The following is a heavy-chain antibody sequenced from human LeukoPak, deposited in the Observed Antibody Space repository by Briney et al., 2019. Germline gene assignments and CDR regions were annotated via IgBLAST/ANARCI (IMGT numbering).Heavy chain of an antibody. Sequence: TRSVRWYVSGGAVTSYNRSWIRQPPGKGLEWIGYIYYSGSTNYNPSLKSRVTISVDTSKNQFSLKLSSVTAADTAVYYCARVNPSGWAVGDAFDIWGQGTMVTVSS. CDR3: ARVNPSGWAVGDAFDI. CDR2: IYYSGST. V-gene: IGHV4-59*02. D-gene: IGHD6-19*01. CDR1: GGAVTSYN. J-gene: IGHJ3*02.